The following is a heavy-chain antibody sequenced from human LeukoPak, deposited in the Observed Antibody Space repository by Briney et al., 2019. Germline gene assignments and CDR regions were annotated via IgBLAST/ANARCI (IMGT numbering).Heavy chain of an antibody. J-gene: IGHJ4*02. CDR2: INHSGST. D-gene: IGHD2-15*01. V-gene: IGHV4-34*01. Sequence: PSETLSLTCAVYGGSFSGYYWSWIRQPPGKGLEWIGEINHSGSTNYNPSLKGRVTISVDTSKNQFSLKLSSVTAADTAVYYCARGKYCSGGSCPSDYWGQGTLVTVSS. CDR1: GGSFSGYY. CDR3: ARGKYCSGGSCPSDY.